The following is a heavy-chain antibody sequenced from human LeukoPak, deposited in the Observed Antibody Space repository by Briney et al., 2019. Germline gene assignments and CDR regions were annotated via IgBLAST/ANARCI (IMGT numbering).Heavy chain of an antibody. CDR1: GFTFNVYY. CDR3: ATDGAGFDT. CDR2: INIGGTNT. J-gene: IGHJ5*02. Sequence: GGSLRLSCAASGFTFNVYYMSWIRQAPGKGLEWLSYINIGGTNTHYADSVKGRFTISRDNAKKSLYLEMNNLRAEDTAVYYCATDGAGFDTWGQGVLVTVSS. V-gene: IGHV3-11*01.